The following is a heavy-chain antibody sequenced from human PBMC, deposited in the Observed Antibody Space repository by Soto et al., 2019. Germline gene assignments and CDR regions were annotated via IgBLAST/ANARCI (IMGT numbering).Heavy chain of an antibody. D-gene: IGHD6-13*01. Sequence: GASVKVSCKASGYTFTSYAMHWVRQAPGQRLEWMGWINAGNGNTKYSQKFQGRVTITRDTSASTAYMELSSLRSEDTAVYYCARSRGQQLVRFYYYYGMDVWGQGTTVTVSS. CDR2: INAGNGNT. CDR3: ARSRGQQLVRFYYYYGMDV. V-gene: IGHV1-3*01. J-gene: IGHJ6*02. CDR1: GYTFTSYA.